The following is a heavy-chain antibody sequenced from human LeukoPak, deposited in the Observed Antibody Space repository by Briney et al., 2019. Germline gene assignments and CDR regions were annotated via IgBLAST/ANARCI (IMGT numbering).Heavy chain of an antibody. CDR1: GFTFSSYA. Sequence: PPGRSLRLYCAASGFTFSSYAMHWVRQAPGKGLEWVAVISYDGSNKYYADSVKGRFTISRDNSKNTLYLQMNSLRAEDTAVYYCAKIVGATNPDYWGQGTLVTVSS. CDR2: ISYDGSNK. V-gene: IGHV3-30-3*01. CDR3: AKIVGATNPDY. D-gene: IGHD1-26*01. J-gene: IGHJ4*02.